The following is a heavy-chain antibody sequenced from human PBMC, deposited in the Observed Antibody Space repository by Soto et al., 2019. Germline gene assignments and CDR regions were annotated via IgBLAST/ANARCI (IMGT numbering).Heavy chain of an antibody. CDR3: ARDLRGSTGCFDP. J-gene: IGHJ5*02. D-gene: IGHD1-7*01. CDR1: GGSISSYY. Sequence: QVQLQESGPGLVKPSETLSLTCTVSGGSISSYYWSWIRQPPGKGLEWIGYIYYSGSTNYCPSLKRRVTISADTSKNQFSLKLSSVTAADTAVYYCARDLRGSTGCFDPWGQGPLVTVSS. V-gene: IGHV4-59*01. CDR2: IYYSGST.